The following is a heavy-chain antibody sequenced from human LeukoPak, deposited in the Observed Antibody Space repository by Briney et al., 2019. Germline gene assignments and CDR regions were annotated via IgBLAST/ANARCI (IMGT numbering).Heavy chain of an antibody. CDR2: INTAGSST. CDR3: ASGPYYEDF. J-gene: IGHJ4*02. Sequence: GGSLRLSCAASGFTFSSYWMHWVRQAPGKGLVWVSRINTAGSSTSYADSVMGRFTISRDNAKNTLYLQMNSLSAEDTAVYYCASGPYYEDFWGQGTLVTVSS. CDR1: GFTFSSYW. V-gene: IGHV3-74*01. D-gene: IGHD3-22*01.